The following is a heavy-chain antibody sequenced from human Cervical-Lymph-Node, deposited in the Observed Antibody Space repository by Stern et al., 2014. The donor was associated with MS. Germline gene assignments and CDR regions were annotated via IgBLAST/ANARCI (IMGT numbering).Heavy chain of an antibody. CDR3: ARDRHYYDNSGYYRYYYGLDV. J-gene: IGHJ6*02. D-gene: IGHD3-22*01. CDR1: GHTFTTYP. CDR2: INPSGDST. Sequence: QVQLVESGAEVKKPGASVKISCKASGHTFTTYPMHWVRQAPGQGLEWMGIINPSGDSTSNAPKYQGRVTVARDTSTNTVYMELSSLRSEDTAVYYCARDRHYYDNSGYYRYYYGLDVWGQGTTVTVSS. V-gene: IGHV1-46*01.